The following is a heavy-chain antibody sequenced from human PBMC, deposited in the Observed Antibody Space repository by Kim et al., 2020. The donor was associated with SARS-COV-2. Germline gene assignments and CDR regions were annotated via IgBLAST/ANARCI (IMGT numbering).Heavy chain of an antibody. J-gene: IGHJ4*02. V-gene: IGHV1-8*01. CDR2: MNPNSGNT. D-gene: IGHD3-10*01. Sequence: ASVKVSCKAYGYTFTSYDINWVRQATGQGLEWMGWMNPNSGNTGYAQKFQGRVTMTRNTSISTAYMELSSLRSEDTAVYYCARGVSGITMVRGVIDWDQGTLVTVSS. CDR1: GYTFTSYD. CDR3: ARGVSGITMVRGVID.